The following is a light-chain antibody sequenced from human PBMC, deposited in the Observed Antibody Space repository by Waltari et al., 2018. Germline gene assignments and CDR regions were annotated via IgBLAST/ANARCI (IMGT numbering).Light chain of an antibody. J-gene: IGKJ5*01. V-gene: IGKV3-11*01. Sequence: EIVLTQSQATLSLSTGERANLPCRPSQSVNSYLAWYQHNPGQAPRLLIYDASNRATGIPARFSGSGSGTDFTLTISSLEPDDFALYYCQQRFTWPSITFGQGTRLEIK. CDR3: QQRFTWPSIT. CDR1: QSVNSY. CDR2: DAS.